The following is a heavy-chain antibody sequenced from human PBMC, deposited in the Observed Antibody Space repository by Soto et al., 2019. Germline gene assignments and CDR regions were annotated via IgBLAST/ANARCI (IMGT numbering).Heavy chain of an antibody. Sequence: QVQLVQSGAEVRKPGASVKVSCKASGYTFSAFYIHWFRQASGEGLQWMGVFNPRSGATEYVQQFQGRVTLTGDTPTSTVYMELSSLRSDDTATYYCARGRTEFDIFTAYIMGDFWGQGTQVTVSS. CDR3: ARGRTEFDIFTAYIMGDF. CDR2: FNPRSGAT. CDR1: GYTFSAFY. V-gene: IGHV1-46*03. D-gene: IGHD3-9*01. J-gene: IGHJ4*02.